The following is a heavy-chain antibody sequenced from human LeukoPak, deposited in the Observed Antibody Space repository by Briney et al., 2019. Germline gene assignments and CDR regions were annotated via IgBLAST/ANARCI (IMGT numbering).Heavy chain of an antibody. V-gene: IGHV1-46*01. CDR2: INPSGGST. CDR3: ARTRGTGDLGY. J-gene: IGHJ4*02. D-gene: IGHD7-27*01. Sequence: ASVKVSCKASGYTFTSYYMHWVRQAPGQGLEWMGIINPSGGSTSYAQKFQGRVTMTRDTSTGTVYMELSSLRSEDTAVYYCARTRGTGDLGYWGQGTLVTVSS. CDR1: GYTFTSYY.